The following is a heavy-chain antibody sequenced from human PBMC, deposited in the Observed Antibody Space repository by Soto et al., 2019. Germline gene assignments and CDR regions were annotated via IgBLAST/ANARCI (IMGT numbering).Heavy chain of an antibody. CDR3: ARLYGSGMGGFGL. V-gene: IGHV4-39*01. D-gene: IGHD3-10*01. CDR2: ISWSGTT. CDR1: GASITSTNYY. J-gene: IGHJ5*02. Sequence: QLQLQESGPGLVKPSETLSLTCTVSGASITSTNYYWAWIRQPPGKGLEWIGSISWSGTTYYHPSLESRVTISSDKSKNLFSLKLGSVTGADTALYYCARLYGSGMGGFGLWGQGTLVTVSS.